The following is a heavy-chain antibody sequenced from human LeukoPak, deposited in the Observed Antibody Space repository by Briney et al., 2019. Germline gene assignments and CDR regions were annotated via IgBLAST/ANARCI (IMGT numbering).Heavy chain of an antibody. CDR1: GFTFSSYA. CDR2: ISGSGGST. J-gene: IGHJ4*02. D-gene: IGHD3-22*01. Sequence: GGSLRLSCAASGFTFSSYAMSWVRQAPGKGLEWVSAISGSGGSTYYADSVKGRFTISRDNAKNSLYLQMNSLRAEDTAVYYCARDGDSVGAYYYDSSGYYEDYWGQGTLVTVSS. CDR3: ARDGDSVGAYYYDSSGYYEDY. V-gene: IGHV3-23*01.